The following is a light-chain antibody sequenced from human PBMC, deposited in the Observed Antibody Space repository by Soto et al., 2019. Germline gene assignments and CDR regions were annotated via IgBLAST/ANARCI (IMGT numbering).Light chain of an antibody. J-gene: IGKJ2*01. CDR2: GAS. CDR3: HQYGSSPYT. V-gene: IGKV3-20*01. CDR1: QSVSSSY. Sequence: EIVLTQSPGTLSLSPGERATLSCRASQSVSSSYLAWYQQKPGQAPRLLIYGASNMATGIPDRFSGSGSGTDFTLTISRLEPEDFPIYYCHQYGSSPYTFGQGTQLQIK.